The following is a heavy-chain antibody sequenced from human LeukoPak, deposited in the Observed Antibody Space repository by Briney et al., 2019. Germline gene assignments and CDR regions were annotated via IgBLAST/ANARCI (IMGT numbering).Heavy chain of an antibody. CDR2: IYTSGST. V-gene: IGHV4-61*02. CDR1: GGSISSGSYY. CDR3: ARDKLGYCSSTSCATRGFDY. D-gene: IGHD2-2*01. J-gene: IGHJ4*02. Sequence: SETLSLTCTVSGGSISSGSYYWSWIRQPAGKGVEWIGRIYTSGSTNYNPSLKSQVTISVDTSKNQFSLKLSSVTAADTAVYYCARDKLGYCSSTSCATRGFDYWGQGTLVTVSS.